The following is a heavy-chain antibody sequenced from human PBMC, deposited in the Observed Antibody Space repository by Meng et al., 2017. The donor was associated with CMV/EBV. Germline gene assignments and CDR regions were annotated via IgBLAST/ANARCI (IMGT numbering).Heavy chain of an antibody. D-gene: IGHD3-3*01. CDR1: GFTFSSYA. J-gene: IGHJ4*02. CDR2: ISGSGST. V-gene: IGHV3-23*01. CDR3: AKGGDFWSGSNFDY. Sequence: GESLKISCAASGFTFSSYAMSWVRQAPGKGLEWVSAISGSGSTYYADSVKGRFTISRDNSKNTLYLQMNSLRAEDTAVYYCAKGGDFWSGSNFDYWGQGTLVTVSS.